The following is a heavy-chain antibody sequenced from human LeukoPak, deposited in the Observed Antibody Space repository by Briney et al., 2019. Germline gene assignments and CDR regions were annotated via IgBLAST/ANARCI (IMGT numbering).Heavy chain of an antibody. CDR3: ARLDDYFYSYMDV. CDR2: INHSGST. J-gene: IGHJ6*03. CDR1: GGSFSGYY. Sequence: PSETLSLTCAVYGGSFSGYYWSWIRQPPGKGLEWIGEINHSGSTNYNPSLKSRVTISVDTSKNQFSLKLSSVTAADTAVYYCARLDDYFYSYMDVWGTGTTVTISS. V-gene: IGHV4-34*01.